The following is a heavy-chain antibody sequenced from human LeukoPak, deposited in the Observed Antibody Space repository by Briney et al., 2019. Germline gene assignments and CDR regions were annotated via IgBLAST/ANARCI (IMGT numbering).Heavy chain of an antibody. V-gene: IGHV4-59*12. CDR2: IYYNGIS. J-gene: IGHJ4*02. D-gene: IGHD3-16*02. CDR3: ATSRPIYDYVWGSYRQHYFDY. Sequence: PSETLSLTCTVSGGSISGYYWSWIRQPPGKGLEWIAYIYYNGISNYNPSLKSRVIISVDSSKNQFSLKLSSVTAADTAVYYCATSRPIYDYVWGSYRQHYFDYWGQGTLVTVSS. CDR1: GGSISGYY.